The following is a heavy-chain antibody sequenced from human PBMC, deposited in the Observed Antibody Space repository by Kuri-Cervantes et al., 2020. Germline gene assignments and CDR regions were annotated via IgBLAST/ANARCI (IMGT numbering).Heavy chain of an antibody. D-gene: IGHD3-10*01. J-gene: IGHJ5*02. CDR1: GFTFRSYS. Sequence: GESLKISCAASGFTFRSYSMNWVRQAPGKGLEWVSSISSSSSYIYYVDSVKGRFTISRDNAKNSLYLQMNSLRAEDTAVYYCAREWNTMVRGAKVYWFDPWGQGTLVTVSS. CDR2: ISSSSSYI. V-gene: IGHV3-21*01. CDR3: AREWNTMVRGAKVYWFDP.